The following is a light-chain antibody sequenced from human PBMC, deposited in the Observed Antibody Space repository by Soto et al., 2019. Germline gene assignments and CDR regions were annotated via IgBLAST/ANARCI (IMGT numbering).Light chain of an antibody. CDR2: GAS. J-gene: IGKJ1*01. V-gene: IGKV3-20*01. CDR3: QQYGSSPAT. Sequence: EIVMTQSPATLSVSPGERATLSCRASQSVTSNLAWYQQKPGQAPRLLIYGASSRATGIPDRFSGSGSGTDFTLTTSRLEPEDFAVYYCQQYGSSPATFGQGTKVDIK. CDR1: QSVTSN.